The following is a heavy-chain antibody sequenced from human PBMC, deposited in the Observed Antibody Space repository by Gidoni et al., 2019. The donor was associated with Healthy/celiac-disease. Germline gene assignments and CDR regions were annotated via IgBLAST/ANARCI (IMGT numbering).Heavy chain of an antibody. CDR1: GYSFTSYW. CDR2: IYPGDSDT. Sequence: EVQLVQSGAEVKKPGESLKISCKCSGYSFTSYWLGWVRQMPGKGLEWMGIIYPGDSDTRYSPSFQGQVTISADKSISTAYLQWSSLKASDTAMYYCARHPDYYDSSGYYYYFDYWGQGTLVTVSS. CDR3: ARHPDYYDSSGYYYYFDY. J-gene: IGHJ4*02. D-gene: IGHD3-22*01. V-gene: IGHV5-51*01.